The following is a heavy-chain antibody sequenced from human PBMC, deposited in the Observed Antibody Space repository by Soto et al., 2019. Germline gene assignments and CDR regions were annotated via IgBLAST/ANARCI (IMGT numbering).Heavy chain of an antibody. CDR2: INHSGST. V-gene: IGHV4-34*01. J-gene: IGHJ5*02. CDR1: GGSFSVYY. Sequence: SETLSLTCAVYGGSFSVYYWSWIRQPPGKGLEWIGEINHSGSTNYNPSLKSRVTISVDTSKNQFSLKLSSVTAADTAVYYCARGRRSSGYGRRPANWSDPWGQGTVDTVSS. CDR3: ARGRRSSGYGRRPANWSDP. D-gene: IGHD3-22*01.